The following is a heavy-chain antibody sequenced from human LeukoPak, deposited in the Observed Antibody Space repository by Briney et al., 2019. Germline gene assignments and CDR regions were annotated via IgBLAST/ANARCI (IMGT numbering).Heavy chain of an antibody. CDR3: ASEGGLDTDSSSWYALGY. CDR2: VNPNSGGT. V-gene: IGHV1-2*02. CDR1: GYTFTGYY. D-gene: IGHD6-13*01. J-gene: IGHJ4*02. Sequence: ASVKVSCKASGYTFTGYYMHWVRQAPGQGLEWMGWVNPNSGGTNYAQKFQGRVTMTRDTSISTAYMELSRLRSDDTAVYYCASEGGLDTDSSSWYALGYWGQGTLVTVSS.